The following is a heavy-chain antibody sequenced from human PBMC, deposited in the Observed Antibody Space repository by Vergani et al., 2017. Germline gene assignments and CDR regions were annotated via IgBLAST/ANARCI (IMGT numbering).Heavy chain of an antibody. D-gene: IGHD3-9*01. CDR1: GGSLSSYY. CDR3: ARGILYYDILTGYYN. Sequence: QVQLQESGPGLVKPSETLSLTCTVSGGSLSSYYWSWIRQPPGKGLEWIGYIYYSGSTNYNPSLKSRVTISVDTSKNQFSLKLSSVTAADTAVYYCARGILYYDILTGYYNWGQGTLVTVSS. CDR2: IYYSGST. J-gene: IGHJ4*02. V-gene: IGHV4-59*12.